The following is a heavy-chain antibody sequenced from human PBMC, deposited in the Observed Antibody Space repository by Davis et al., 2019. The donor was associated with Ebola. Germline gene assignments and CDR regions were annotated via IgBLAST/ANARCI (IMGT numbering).Heavy chain of an antibody. Sequence: SLTPSCVASALTLSSHAMHCVSPAPGKWLEWVAVTVYEGSNKYYADSVKGPFTVSRYNSTNTPYLQTNGVRAGDTAVYYCANGPGEEWGQGTLVTVSS. CDR2: TVYEGSNK. J-gene: IGHJ4*02. CDR1: ALTLSSHA. CDR3: ANGPGEE. V-gene: IGHV3-30-3*01. D-gene: IGHD3-10*01.